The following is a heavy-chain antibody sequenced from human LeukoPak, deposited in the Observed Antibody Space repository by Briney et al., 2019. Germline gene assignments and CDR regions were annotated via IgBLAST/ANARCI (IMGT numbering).Heavy chain of an antibody. Sequence: ASVKVSCKASGYTFTSYGISWVRQAPGQGLEWMGWISAYNGNTNYAQKLQGRVTMTTDTSTSTACMELRSLRSDDTAVCYCARVVVVAATRGTWYFDLWGRGTLVTVSS. J-gene: IGHJ2*01. CDR3: ARVVVVAATRGTWYFDL. CDR2: ISAYNGNT. V-gene: IGHV1-18*01. CDR1: GYTFTSYG. D-gene: IGHD2-15*01.